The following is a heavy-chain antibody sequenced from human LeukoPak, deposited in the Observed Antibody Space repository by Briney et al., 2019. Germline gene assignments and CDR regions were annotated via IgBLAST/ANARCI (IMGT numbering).Heavy chain of an antibody. CDR1: GGSISSSTYY. CDR2: IYYSGNT. Sequence: SETLSLTCTVSGGSISSSTYYWGWIRQPPGKGLEWIGSIYYSGNTYYKPSLKSRVTISVDTSRNQFSLKLNSVTAADTAMYYCARGGGGVITTSFDYWGQGTLVTVSS. V-gene: IGHV4-39*07. D-gene: IGHD3-10*01. CDR3: ARGGGGVITTSFDY. J-gene: IGHJ4*02.